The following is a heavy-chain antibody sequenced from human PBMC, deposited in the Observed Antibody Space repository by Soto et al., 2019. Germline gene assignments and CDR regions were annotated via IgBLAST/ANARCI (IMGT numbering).Heavy chain of an antibody. CDR1: GFTFSNYS. V-gene: IGHV3-48*04. CDR2: ISSSSSTI. J-gene: IGHJ3*02. D-gene: IGHD2-2*01. Sequence: GGSLRLSCAASGFTFSNYSMNWVRQAPGKGLEWVSYISSSSSTIYYADSVEGRFTISRDNAKNTLYLQMNSLRAEDTAVYYCARGLVVPAGDAFDIWGQGTMVTVSS. CDR3: ARGLVVPAGDAFDI.